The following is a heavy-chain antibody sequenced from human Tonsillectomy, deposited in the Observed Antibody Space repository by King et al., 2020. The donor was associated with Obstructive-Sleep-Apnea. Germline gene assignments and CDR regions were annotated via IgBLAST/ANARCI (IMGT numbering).Heavy chain of an antibody. CDR3: SRVGGVLDVVAEFGY. V-gene: IGHV3-30-3*01. J-gene: IGHJ4*02. CDR1: GFTFSSYA. Sequence: VQLVESGGGVVQPGRSLRLSCAASGFTFSSYAMHWVRQAPGKGLEWVAVISYDGSNKYYADSVKGRFTISRDNSKNTLYLQMNSLRAEDTAVYYCSRVGGVLDVVAEFGYWGQGTLVTVSS. D-gene: IGHD2-21*01. CDR2: ISYDGSNK.